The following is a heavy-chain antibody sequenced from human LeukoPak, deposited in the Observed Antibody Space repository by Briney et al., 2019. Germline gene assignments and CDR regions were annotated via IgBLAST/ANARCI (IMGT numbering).Heavy chain of an antibody. J-gene: IGHJ4*02. D-gene: IGHD6-13*01. Sequence: PSPTLSLTCTVSGGSISGTANYWNWIRQPAGKGLEWIGRVYTSGGTHYNPSLKSRVTISVDTSKNQFSLKLSSVTAADTAVYYCARHGRRSSSWYWEFDYWGQGTLVTVSS. CDR3: ARHGRRSSSWYWEFDY. CDR2: VYTSGGT. V-gene: IGHV4-61*02. CDR1: GGSISGTANY.